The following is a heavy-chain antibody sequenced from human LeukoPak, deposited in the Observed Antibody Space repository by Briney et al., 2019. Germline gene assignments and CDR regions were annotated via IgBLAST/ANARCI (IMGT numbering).Heavy chain of an antibody. CDR1: GFTFSSYA. D-gene: IGHD6-19*01. CDR2: ISYDGSNK. CDR3: ARAGSSGWYTDY. J-gene: IGHJ4*02. Sequence: GGSLRLSCAASGFTFSSYAMHWVRQAPGKGLEWVAVISYDGSNKYYADSVKGRFTISRDNSKNTLYLQMNSLRAEDTAVYYCARAGSSGWYTDYWGQGTLVTVSS. V-gene: IGHV3-30-3*01.